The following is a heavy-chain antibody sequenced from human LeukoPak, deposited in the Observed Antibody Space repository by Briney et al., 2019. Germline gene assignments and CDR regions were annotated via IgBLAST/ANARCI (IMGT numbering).Heavy chain of an antibody. J-gene: IGHJ3*02. V-gene: IGHV3-21*01. CDR2: ISSSSSYI. CDR1: GFTFSSYS. CDR3: ARPPGMTAAFDI. Sequence: GGSLRLSCAASGFTFSSYSMNWVRQAPGKGLEWVSSISSSSSYIYYADSVKGRFTISRDNAKNSLYLQMNSLRAEDTAVYYCARPPGMTAAFDIWGRGTMVTVSS. D-gene: IGHD1-26*01.